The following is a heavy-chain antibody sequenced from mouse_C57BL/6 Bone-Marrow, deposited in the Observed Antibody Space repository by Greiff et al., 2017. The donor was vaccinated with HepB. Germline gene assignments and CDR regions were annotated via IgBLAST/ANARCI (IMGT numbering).Heavy chain of an antibody. CDR3: ATLPYYYGSSYKDFDY. Sequence: VQLQESGPELVRPGASVKISCKAPGYTFTSHWMQWVRQRPGQGLEWIGEIFPGSGSTNYNEKFKSKATLTVDTSSSTAYMQLSSLTSEDSAVYYCATLPYYYGSSYKDFDYWGQGTTLTVSS. D-gene: IGHD1-1*01. CDR1: GYTFTSHW. CDR2: IFPGSGST. V-gene: IGHV1-56*01. J-gene: IGHJ2*01.